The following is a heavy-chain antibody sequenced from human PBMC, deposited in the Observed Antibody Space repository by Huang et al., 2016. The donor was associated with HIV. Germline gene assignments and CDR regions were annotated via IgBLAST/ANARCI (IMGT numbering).Heavy chain of an antibody. Sequence: QMRFQESGPGLVKPSGTLSLTCNVSGGSINTGRYYWGWIRQPPGKGVEGVGSLYYTGKMSDEPSLKGRLHMSAETSKNQFSLNLSSVTAADTAIYYCARNHDFWRGRMFAISYFDVWGRGTLVTVAS. CDR1: GGSINTGRYY. J-gene: IGHJ2*01. CDR3: ARNHDFWRGRMFAISYFDV. D-gene: IGHD3-3*01. V-gene: IGHV4-39*01. CDR2: LYYTGKM.